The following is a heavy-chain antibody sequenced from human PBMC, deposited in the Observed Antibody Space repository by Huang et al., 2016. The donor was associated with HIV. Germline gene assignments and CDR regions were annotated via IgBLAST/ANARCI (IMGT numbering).Heavy chain of an antibody. J-gene: IGHJ6*02. D-gene: IGHD1-7*01. CDR2: IKQDESEK. Sequence: VESVGRSVQPGGSIKLSCVGSTFTFGAYWMSWVRQPPGKGLEWVANIKQDESEKYYVDSVKGRFNIARDNARKVLFLEMDDLRVEDTAIYFCATKTAGMDIWGQGTTVTVSS. V-gene: IGHV3-7*01. CDR1: TFTFGAYW. CDR3: ATKTAGMDI.